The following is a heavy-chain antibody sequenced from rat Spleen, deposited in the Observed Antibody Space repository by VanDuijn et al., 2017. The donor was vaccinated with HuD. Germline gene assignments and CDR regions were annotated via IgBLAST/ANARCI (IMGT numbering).Heavy chain of an antibody. D-gene: IGHD4-3*01. CDR1: GFTFSNYG. J-gene: IGHJ2*01. CDR2: IYYDSSKM. Sequence: EVKLVESGGGLVQPGNSLTLSCVASGFTFSNYGMHWIRQAPKQGLEWIAMIYYDSSKMYYADTVKGRFTISRDNSKNTLDLEMNSLRSEDTATYYCTTQGIIRIPLFDYWGRGVMVTVSS. V-gene: IGHV5-54*01. CDR3: TTQGIIRIPLFDY.